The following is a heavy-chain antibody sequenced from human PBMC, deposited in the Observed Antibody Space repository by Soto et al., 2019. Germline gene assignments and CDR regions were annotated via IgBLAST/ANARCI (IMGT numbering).Heavy chain of an antibody. Sequence: QVQLVQSGAEVKKPGASVKVSCKASGYTFTRYAMHWVRQAPGQRLEWMGWITAVNGNTKYSQKFQGRVTITRDTSASTAYMELSRLRSEDTAVYYCAREGYQPYDYWGQGTLVTVSS. CDR3: AREGYQPYDY. J-gene: IGHJ4*02. CDR1: GYTFTRYA. V-gene: IGHV1-3*01. D-gene: IGHD5-18*01. CDR2: ITAVNGNT.